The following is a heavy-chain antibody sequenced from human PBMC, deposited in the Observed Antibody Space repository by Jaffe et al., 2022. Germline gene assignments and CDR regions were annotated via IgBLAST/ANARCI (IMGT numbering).Heavy chain of an antibody. CDR3: ARSHIVVVTAIPIPPGDYYYYYMDV. J-gene: IGHJ6*03. Sequence: QVQLVQSGAEVKKPGASVKVSCKASGYTFTSYYMHWVRQAPGQGLEWMGIINPSGGSTSYAQKFQGRVTMTRDTSTSTVYMELSSLRSEDTAVYYCARSHIVVVTAIPIPPGDYYYYYMDVWGKGTTVTVSS. V-gene: IGHV1-46*01. D-gene: IGHD2-21*02. CDR1: GYTFTSYY. CDR2: INPSGGST.